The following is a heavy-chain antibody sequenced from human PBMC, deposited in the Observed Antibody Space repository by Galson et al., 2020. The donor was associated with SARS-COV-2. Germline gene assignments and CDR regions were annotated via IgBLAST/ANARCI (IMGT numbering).Heavy chain of an antibody. CDR2: IYYSGST. Sequence: SETLSLTCTVSGGSISSSSYYWGWIRQPPGKGLEWIGNIYYSGSTYYNPSLKSRVTISVDTSKNQFSLKLSSVTAADTAVYYCAARDQLLHLIPSFDYWGQGTLVTVSS. D-gene: IGHD2-2*02. CDR1: GGSISSSSYY. CDR3: AARDQLLHLIPSFDY. J-gene: IGHJ4*02. V-gene: IGHV4-39*07.